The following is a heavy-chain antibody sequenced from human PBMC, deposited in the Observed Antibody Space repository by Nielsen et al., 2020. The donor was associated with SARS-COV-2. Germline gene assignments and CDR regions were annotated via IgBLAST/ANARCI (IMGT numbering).Heavy chain of an antibody. CDR3: ARDHNPPTF. CDR1: GFSFSDHY. CDR2: ISDSATFS. V-gene: IGHV3-11*05. D-gene: IGHD2/OR15-2a*01. Sequence: GGSLRLSCAASGFSFSDHYMTWIRQAPGKGLEWVSYISDSATFSNYADSVRGRFSISRDNAGNSLFLQLNSLTEDDTAVYFCARDHNPPTFWGQGTLDTVSS. J-gene: IGHJ4*02.